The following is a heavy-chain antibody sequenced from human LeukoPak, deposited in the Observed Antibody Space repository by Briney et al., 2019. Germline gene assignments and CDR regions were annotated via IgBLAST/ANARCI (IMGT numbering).Heavy chain of an antibody. V-gene: IGHV4-34*01. J-gene: IGHJ3*02. D-gene: IGHD4-17*01. CDR3: ARDLSGYGAKIFDAFDI. Sequence: SETLSLTCAVYGGSFSGYYWSWIRQPPGKGLEWIGEINHSGGTNYNPPLKSRVTISVDTSKNQFSLKLSSVPAADTAVYYCARDLSGYGAKIFDAFDIWGQGTMVTVSS. CDR1: GGSFSGYY. CDR2: INHSGGT.